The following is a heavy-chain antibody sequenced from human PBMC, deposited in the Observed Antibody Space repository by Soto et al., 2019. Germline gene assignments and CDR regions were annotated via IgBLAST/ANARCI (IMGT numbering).Heavy chain of an antibody. CDR2: ISAYTGKT. D-gene: IGHD6-13*01. J-gene: IGHJ4*02. CDR1: GYTFISYG. V-gene: IGHV1-18*01. Sequence: QVQLVQSGAEVKKTGASVEVSCKASGYTFISYGISWVRQAPGQGLEWMGWISAYTGKTNYAQKFQGRVTMTTDTSTSNAYMALITLRSDDTAVYDGARAGFRTSWLGFLATGVHGLKIDHWGQGALFTVST. CDR3: ARAGFRTSWLGFLATGVHGLKIDH.